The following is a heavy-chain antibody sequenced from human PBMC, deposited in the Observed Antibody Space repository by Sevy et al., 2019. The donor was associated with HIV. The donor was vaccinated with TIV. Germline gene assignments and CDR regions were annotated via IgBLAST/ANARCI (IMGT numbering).Heavy chain of an antibody. Sequence: GGSLRLSCVASGFTLSSYWMSWVRQVPGQGLEWVADIKQDGSDKNYLDSVKGRFTISRDNAKKSLYLQMNNLRVKDTALYYCVRVRAFLLFGELPRYRFDSWGQGTLLTVSS. CDR1: GFTLSSYW. D-gene: IGHD3-10*01. J-gene: IGHJ4*02. CDR3: VRVRAFLLFGELPRYRFDS. V-gene: IGHV3-7*04. CDR2: IKQDGSDK.